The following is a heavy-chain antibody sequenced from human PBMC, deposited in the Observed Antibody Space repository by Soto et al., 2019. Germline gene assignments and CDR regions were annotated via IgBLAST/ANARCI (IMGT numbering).Heavy chain of an antibody. V-gene: IGHV4-59*01. J-gene: IGHJ6*02. Sequence: VQLQESGPGLVKPSETLSLPCTVYGGSISRYYWSWIRQPPGKGLEWLGYIYYSGTTKYNPSLQRRVTISVDTSKNQFSLRLSTVTAADTAVYYCAGPALDYSGIASRPWQGNWDYHYGMDVWGQGTKVIVYS. CDR2: IYYSGTT. CDR1: GGSISRYY. CDR3: AGPALDYSGIASRPWQGNWDYHYGMDV. D-gene: IGHD2-21*01.